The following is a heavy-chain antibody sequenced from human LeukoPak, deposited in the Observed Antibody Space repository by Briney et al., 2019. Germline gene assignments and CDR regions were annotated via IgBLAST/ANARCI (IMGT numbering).Heavy chain of an antibody. CDR2: ISGSGGST. CDR1: GFTFSSYA. Sequence: GGSLRLSCAASGFTFSSYAMSWVRQAPGKGLEWVSAISGSGGSTYYADSVKGRFTISRDNSKNTLYLQMNSLRAEDTAVYYCATPDPLVYSSSKLHDYWGQGTLVTVSS. CDR3: ATPDPLVYSSSKLHDY. V-gene: IGHV3-23*01. D-gene: IGHD6-6*01. J-gene: IGHJ4*02.